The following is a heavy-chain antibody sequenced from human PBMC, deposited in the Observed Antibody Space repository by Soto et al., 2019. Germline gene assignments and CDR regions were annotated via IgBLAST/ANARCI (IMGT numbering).Heavy chain of an antibody. CDR2: ISAYNGNT. CDR3: ARVIGYYYHMDV. J-gene: IGHJ6*02. D-gene: IGHD3-22*01. CDR1: GYTFTTYD. V-gene: IGHV1-18*01. Sequence: VKVSCKASGYTFTTYDLSWVRQAPGQGLEWMGWISAYNGNTNYAQNLQGRVTMTTDTSTSTAYMELRSLRSDDTAVYYCARVIGYYYHMDVWGQGTTVTVSS.